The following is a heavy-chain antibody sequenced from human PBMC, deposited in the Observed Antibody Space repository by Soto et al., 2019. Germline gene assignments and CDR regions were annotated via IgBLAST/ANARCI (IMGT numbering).Heavy chain of an antibody. CDR1: GDTFTRYT. D-gene: IGHD2-8*01. J-gene: IGHJ6*02. V-gene: IGHV1-2*04. Sequence: ASVKVSCKASGDTFTRYTMNCVRQAPGQVLEWLGRINPKSGGTSTAQKFQGWVTMTTDTSISTASMELTRLTSDDTAIYYCARGDSTDCSNGVCSFFYNHDMDVWGQGTTVTVSS. CDR2: INPKSGGT. CDR3: ARGDSTDCSNGVCSFFYNHDMDV.